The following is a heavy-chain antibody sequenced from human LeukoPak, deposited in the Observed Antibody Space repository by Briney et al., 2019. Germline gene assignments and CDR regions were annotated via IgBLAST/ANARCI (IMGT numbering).Heavy chain of an antibody. CDR1: GFTVRSNY. V-gene: IGHV3-66*01. CDR2: VYSGGIT. J-gene: IGHJ5*02. CDR3: TIAWKAGRFDP. Sequence: GGSLRLSCAASGFTVRSNYMSWVRQGPGKGLEWVSVVYSGGITYYADSVKGRFTISRDDSKNTLSLQMNSLKIEDTAVYYCTIAWKAGRFDPWGQGALVTVSS. D-gene: IGHD1-1*01.